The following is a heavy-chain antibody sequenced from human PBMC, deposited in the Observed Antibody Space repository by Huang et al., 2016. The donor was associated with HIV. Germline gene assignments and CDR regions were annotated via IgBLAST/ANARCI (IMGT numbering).Heavy chain of an antibody. D-gene: IGHD3-22*01. V-gene: IGHV3-30*02. CDR1: GFTFSSYG. J-gene: IGHJ3*02. CDR3: ATDQNYYDSSGYYYEAFDI. Sequence: QVQLVESGGGVVQPGGSLRLSCAASGFTFSSYGMHGVCQAPGKGLEWVAVIRYDGSNKYYADSVKGRFTIARDKSKSTLYLQMNSLRAEDTAVYYCATDQNYYDSSGYYYEAFDIWGQGTMVTVSS. CDR2: IRYDGSNK.